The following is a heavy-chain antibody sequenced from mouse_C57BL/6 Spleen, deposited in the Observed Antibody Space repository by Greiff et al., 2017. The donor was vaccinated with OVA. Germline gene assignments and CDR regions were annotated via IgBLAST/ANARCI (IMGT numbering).Heavy chain of an antibody. D-gene: IGHD2-3*01. CDR3: ARGGEAYDGYPGAMDY. J-gene: IGHJ4*01. V-gene: IGHV5-16*01. Sequence: EVMLVESEGGLVQPGSSMKLSCTASGFTFSDYYMAWVRQVPEKGLEWVANINSDGSSTYYLDSLKSRFIISRDNAKNILYLQMSSLKSEDTATYYCARGGEAYDGYPGAMDYWGQGTSVTVSS. CDR2: INSDGSST. CDR1: GFTFSDYY.